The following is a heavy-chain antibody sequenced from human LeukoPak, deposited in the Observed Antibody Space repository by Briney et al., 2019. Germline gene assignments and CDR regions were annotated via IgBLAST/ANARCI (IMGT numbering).Heavy chain of an antibody. D-gene: IGHD3-22*01. V-gene: IGHV1-69*05. CDR2: IIPIFGTA. Sequence: ASVKVSCKASGGTFSSYAISWVRQAPGQGLEGMGGIIPIFGTANYAQKFQGRVTITTDESTSTAYMELSSLRSEDTAVYYCARDSGLGGRITMIPDAFDIWGQGTMVTVSS. J-gene: IGHJ3*02. CDR3: ARDSGLGGRITMIPDAFDI. CDR1: GGTFSSYA.